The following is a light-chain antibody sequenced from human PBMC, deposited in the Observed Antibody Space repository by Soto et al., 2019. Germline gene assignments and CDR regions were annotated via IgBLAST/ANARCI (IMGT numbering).Light chain of an antibody. CDR1: QSVSSY. CDR2: GGS. CDR3: QQRSNWPPT. J-gene: IGKJ1*01. Sequence: EIVMTQSPATLSVSPGERATLSCRASQSVSSYLAWYQQKPGQAPRLLIYGGSSRATGIPVRFSGSGSETDFTLTITRLEPEDFAVYYCQQRSNWPPTFGQGTKVDNK. V-gene: IGKV3-11*01.